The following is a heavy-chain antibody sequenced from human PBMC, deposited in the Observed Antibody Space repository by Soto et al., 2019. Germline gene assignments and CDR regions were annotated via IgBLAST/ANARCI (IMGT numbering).Heavy chain of an antibody. Sequence: EVQLLESGGGLVQPGGSLRLSCAASGFTFSSYAMNWVRQGPGKGLEWVSVISGSGGSTYYADSVKGRFTISRDNSKNTLYLQMSSLRAGDTAVYYCASRSSGWYFDYWGQGTLVTVSS. J-gene: IGHJ4*02. CDR1: GFTFSSYA. D-gene: IGHD6-19*01. V-gene: IGHV3-23*01. CDR2: ISGSGGST. CDR3: ASRSSGWYFDY.